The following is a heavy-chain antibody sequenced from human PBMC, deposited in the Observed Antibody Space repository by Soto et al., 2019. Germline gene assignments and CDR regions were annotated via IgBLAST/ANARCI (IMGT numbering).Heavy chain of an antibody. J-gene: IGHJ6*02. CDR1: GYTFTSYG. D-gene: IGHD2-2*01. CDR2: ISAYNGNT. Sequence: ASVKVSCKASGYTFTSYGISWVRQAPGQGLEWMGWISAYNGNTNYAQKLQGRVTMTTDTSTSTAYMDLRSLRSDDTAVYYCARDARGVVPSAFSYYYYYGMDVWGQGTTVTVSS. V-gene: IGHV1-18*01. CDR3: ARDARGVVPSAFSYYYYYGMDV.